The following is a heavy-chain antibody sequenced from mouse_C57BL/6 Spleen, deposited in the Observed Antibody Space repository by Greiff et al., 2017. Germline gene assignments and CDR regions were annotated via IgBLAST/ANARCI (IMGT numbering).Heavy chain of an antibody. CDR1: GYTFTSYW. J-gene: IGHJ4*01. CDR2: IDPSDSYT. CDR3: ARSGDPPYYYAMDY. Sequence: QVQLQQPGAELVMPGASVKLSCKASGYTFTSYWMHWVKQRPGQGLEWIGEIDPSDSYTNYNQKFKSKSTLTVDKSSSTAYMQLSSLTSEDSAVYYCARSGDPPYYYAMDYWGQGTSVTVSS. V-gene: IGHV1-69*01. D-gene: IGHD2-13*01.